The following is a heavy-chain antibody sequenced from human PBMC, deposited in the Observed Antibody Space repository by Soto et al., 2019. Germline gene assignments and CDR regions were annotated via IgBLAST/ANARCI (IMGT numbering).Heavy chain of an antibody. CDR2: IRGTGLNT. CDR3: AKRASPVNIENWFDP. V-gene: IGHV3-23*01. Sequence: GSLRLSCVGSGXPFKNFSINWVRQAPGKGLEWVSFIRGTGLNTYYAASVKGRFTISRYNSKKRVYLQMDSFRVEHTAVYYCAKRASPVNIENWFDPWGPGTQVTVS. J-gene: IGHJ5*02. D-gene: IGHD2-15*01. CDR1: GXPFKNFS.